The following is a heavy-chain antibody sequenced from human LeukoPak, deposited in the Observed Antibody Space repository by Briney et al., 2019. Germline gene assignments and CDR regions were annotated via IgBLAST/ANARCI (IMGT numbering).Heavy chain of an antibody. Sequence: GGTLRLSCAASGFTVSSNYMSWVRQAPGKGLEWVSVIYSGGSTYYADSVKGRFTISRDNSKNTLYLQMNSLRAEDTAVYYCAKAQMGGRLDYWGQGTLVTVSS. J-gene: IGHJ4*02. V-gene: IGHV3-53*01. CDR3: AKAQMGGRLDY. D-gene: IGHD3-16*01. CDR1: GFTVSSNY. CDR2: IYSGGST.